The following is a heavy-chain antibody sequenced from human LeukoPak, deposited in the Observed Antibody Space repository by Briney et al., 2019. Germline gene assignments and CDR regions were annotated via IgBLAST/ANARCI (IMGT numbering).Heavy chain of an antibody. CDR2: IYYSGST. CDR1: GGSISSYY. CDR3: ARKTRTYYDFWSGYQDY. J-gene: IGHJ4*02. D-gene: IGHD3-3*01. V-gene: IGHV4-39*07. Sequence: PSETLSLTCTVSGGSISSYYWGWIRQPPGKGLEWIGSIYYSGSTYYNPSLKSRVTISVDTSKNQFSLKVSSVTAADTAVYYCARKTRTYYDFWSGYQDYWGQGTRVTVSS.